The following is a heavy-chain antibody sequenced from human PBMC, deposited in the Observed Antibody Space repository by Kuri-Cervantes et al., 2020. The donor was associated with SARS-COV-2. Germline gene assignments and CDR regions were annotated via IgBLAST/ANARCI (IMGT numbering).Heavy chain of an antibody. CDR2: IIPIFGTA. D-gene: IGHD3-22*01. Sequence: SVKVSCKASGYTFTSYYMHWVRQAPGQGLEWMGRIIPIFGTANYAQKFQGRVTITADESTSTAYMELSSLRSEDTAVYYCARDTYDSSGYHIPTRNWYFDLWGHGTLVTVSS. J-gene: IGHJ2*01. CDR1: GYTFTSYY. V-gene: IGHV1-69*13. CDR3: ARDTYDSSGYHIPTRNWYFDL.